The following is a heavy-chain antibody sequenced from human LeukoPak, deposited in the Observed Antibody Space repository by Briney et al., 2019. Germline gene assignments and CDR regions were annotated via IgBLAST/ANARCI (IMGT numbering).Heavy chain of an antibody. V-gene: IGHV4-59*11. J-gene: IGHJ4*02. CDR3: ARDGGSGLFDF. D-gene: IGHD3-10*01. CDR2: IYYSGST. Sequence: SETLSLTCTVSGGSISRHYWSWIRQPPGKGLEWIGNIYYSGSTKYNPFLKSPVTISVDTSKNQFTLKLSSVTAADTAVYYCARDGGSGLFDFWGQGILVPVSS. CDR1: GGSISRHY.